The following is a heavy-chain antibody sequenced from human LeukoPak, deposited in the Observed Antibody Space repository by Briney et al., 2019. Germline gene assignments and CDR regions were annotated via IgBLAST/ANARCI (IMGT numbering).Heavy chain of an antibody. Sequence: ASVKVSCKASGYTFTSYYMHWVRQAPGQGLEWMGWINPNSGGTNYAQKFQGRVTMTRDTSISTAYMELSRLRSDDTAVYYCARDLTDYDFWSGYAYWGQGTLVTVSS. D-gene: IGHD3-3*01. CDR2: INPNSGGT. J-gene: IGHJ4*02. CDR3: ARDLTDYDFWSGYAY. CDR1: GYTFTSYY. V-gene: IGHV1-2*02.